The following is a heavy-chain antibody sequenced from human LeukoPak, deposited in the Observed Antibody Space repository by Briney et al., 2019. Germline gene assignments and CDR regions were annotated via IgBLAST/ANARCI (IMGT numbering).Heavy chain of an antibody. CDR2: ISYDGSNK. CDR3: ARTNFPDSSGYWGAFDI. V-gene: IGHV3-30*03. CDR1: GFTFSSYG. D-gene: IGHD3-22*01. J-gene: IGHJ3*02. Sequence: PGGSLRLSCAASGFTFSSYGMHWVRQAPGKGLEWVAVISYDGSNKYYADSVKGRFTISRDNSKNTLYLQMNSLRAEDTAVYYCARTNFPDSSGYWGAFDIWGQGTMVAVSS.